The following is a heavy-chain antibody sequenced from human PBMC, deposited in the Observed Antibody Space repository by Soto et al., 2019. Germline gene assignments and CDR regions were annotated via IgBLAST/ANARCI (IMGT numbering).Heavy chain of an antibody. V-gene: IGHV3-49*04. D-gene: IGHD2-2*01. J-gene: IGHJ3*02. CDR3: TRDRYHRAFDI. CDR2: IRSKAYGGTT. CDR1: GFTFGDYA. Sequence: GSLRLSCTASGFTFGDYAMSWVRQAPGKGLEWVGFIRSKAYGGTTEYAASVKGRFTISRDDSKSIAYLQMNSLKTEDTAVYYCTRDRYHRAFDIWGQGTMVTVSS.